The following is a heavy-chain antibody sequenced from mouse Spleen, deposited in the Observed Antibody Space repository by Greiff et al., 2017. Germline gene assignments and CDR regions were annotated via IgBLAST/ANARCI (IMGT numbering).Heavy chain of an antibody. CDR3: ATYGTLYAMDY. D-gene: IGHD2-1*01. CDR2: IWSGGST. J-gene: IGHJ4*01. CDR1: GFSLTSYG. V-gene: IGHV2-2*01. Sequence: QVQLQQSGPCLVQPSQSLSITCPVSGFSLTSYGVHWVRQSPGKGLEWLGVIWSGGSTDYNAAFISRLSISKDNSKSQVFFKMNSLQADDTAIYYCATYGTLYAMDYWGQGTSVTVSS.